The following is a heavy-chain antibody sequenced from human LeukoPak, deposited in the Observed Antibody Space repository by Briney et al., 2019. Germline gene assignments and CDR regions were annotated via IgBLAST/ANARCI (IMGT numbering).Heavy chain of an antibody. CDR1: GFTFSNYW. CDR3: WFGYWPEFDY. D-gene: IGHD2-8*02. J-gene: IGHJ4*02. V-gene: IGHV3-7*03. CDR2: IKQDGSEK. Sequence: GGSLRLSCAASGFTFSNYWMNWVRQAPGKGLEWVANIKQDGSEKYYVDSVKGRFTISRDNAKNSLFLQMNSLQIEDTAVYYCWFGYWPEFDYWGQGILVTVSS.